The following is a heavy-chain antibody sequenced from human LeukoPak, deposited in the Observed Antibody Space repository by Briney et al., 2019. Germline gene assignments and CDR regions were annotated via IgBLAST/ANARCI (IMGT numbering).Heavy chain of an antibody. V-gene: IGHV4-59*12. CDR1: GGSISSYY. CDR2: IYYSGST. D-gene: IGHD6-6*01. Sequence: SETLSLTCTVSGGSISSYYWSWIRQPPGKGLEWIGYIYYSGSTNYNPSLKSRVTISVDTSKNQFSLKLSSVTAADTAVYYCARARLRDYYYYMDVWGKGTTVTVSS. J-gene: IGHJ6*03. CDR3: ARARLRDYYYYMDV.